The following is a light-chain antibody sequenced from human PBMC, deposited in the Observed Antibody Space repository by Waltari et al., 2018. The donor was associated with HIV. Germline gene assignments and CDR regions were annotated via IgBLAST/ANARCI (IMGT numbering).Light chain of an antibody. CDR1: SGSIASNY. CDR2: TDN. CDR3: QSYNSSMGV. J-gene: IGLJ2*01. Sequence: NFMLTQPHSVSESPGKTVTISCTRSSGSIASNYVQWYQQRPGSSPTTVIYTDNQRPSRVPDRFAASVDSSPNASSLTISGLKTEDEADYYCQSYNSSMGVFGGGTKLTVL. V-gene: IGLV6-57*01.